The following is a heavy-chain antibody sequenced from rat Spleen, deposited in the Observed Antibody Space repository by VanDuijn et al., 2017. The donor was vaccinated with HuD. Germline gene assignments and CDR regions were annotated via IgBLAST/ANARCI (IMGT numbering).Heavy chain of an antibody. CDR1: GFTFNYYW. D-gene: IGHD1-2*01. V-gene: IGHV5-31*01. CDR2: ITNTGSRT. CDR3: ARHPSVAAIPNWFAY. Sequence: EVQLVESGGGLVQPGRSLKLSCAASGFTFNYYWMTWIRQAPGRGLEWVASITNTGSRTYYPDSVKGRFTISRDNAKSTLFLQMNSLRSEDTATYYCARHPSVAAIPNWFAYWGQGTLVTVSS. J-gene: IGHJ3*01.